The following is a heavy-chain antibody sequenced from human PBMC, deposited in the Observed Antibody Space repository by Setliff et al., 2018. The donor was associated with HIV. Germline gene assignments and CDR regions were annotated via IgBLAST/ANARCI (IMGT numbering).Heavy chain of an antibody. Sequence: GESLKISCKGSGYSFITYWIGWVRQRPGKGLEWMGIMNPDGSNTRYSPSFQGQVTISVDESISTAYLQWSSLKASDTAMYYCARPGIVGATEGFDYWGQGTLVTVSS. D-gene: IGHD1-26*01. CDR3: ARPGIVGATEGFDY. V-gene: IGHV5-51*01. CDR1: GYSFITYW. J-gene: IGHJ4*02. CDR2: MNPDGSNT.